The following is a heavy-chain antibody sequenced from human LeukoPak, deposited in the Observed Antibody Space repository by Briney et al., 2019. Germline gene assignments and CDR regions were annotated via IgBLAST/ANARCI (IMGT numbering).Heavy chain of an antibody. Sequence: SETLSLTCTVSGGSISSGGYYWSWIRQHPGKGLEWIGYIYYSGSTHYSPSLKSRVTISVDTSKNQFSLKLSSVTAADTAVYYCARDGGLERPFGMDVWGQGTTVTVSS. CDR1: GGSISSGGYY. CDR3: ARDGGLERPFGMDV. J-gene: IGHJ6*02. V-gene: IGHV4-31*03. CDR2: IYYSGST. D-gene: IGHD1-1*01.